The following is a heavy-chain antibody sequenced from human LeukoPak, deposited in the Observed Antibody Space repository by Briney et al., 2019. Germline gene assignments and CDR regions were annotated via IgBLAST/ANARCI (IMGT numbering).Heavy chain of an antibody. CDR2: MSPDSGNT. J-gene: IGHJ4*02. Sequence: RASVKVSCKASGYTFTTYDINWVRQAAGQGLEWMGWMSPDSGNTGFAQNFQGRVTMTRNTSIGTAYMELSSLRSEDTAVYYCARGYSLPYWGQGTLVTVSS. V-gene: IGHV1-8*01. CDR3: ARGYSLPY. D-gene: IGHD2-21*01. CDR1: GYTFTTYD.